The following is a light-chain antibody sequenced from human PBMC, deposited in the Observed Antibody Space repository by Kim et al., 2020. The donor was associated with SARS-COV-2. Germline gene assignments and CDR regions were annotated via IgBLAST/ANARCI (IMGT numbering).Light chain of an antibody. CDR1: QDISDW. CDR2: DAS. V-gene: IGKV1-5*01. CDR3: QQYSGYPLT. J-gene: IGKJ4*01. Sequence: ADVGDRVTITCRASQDISDWLAWYQQEPGKAPKLLIYDASSLQSGVTSRFSGSGSGTEFTLTISSLQPDDFATYFCQQYSGYPLTFGEGTKVDIK.